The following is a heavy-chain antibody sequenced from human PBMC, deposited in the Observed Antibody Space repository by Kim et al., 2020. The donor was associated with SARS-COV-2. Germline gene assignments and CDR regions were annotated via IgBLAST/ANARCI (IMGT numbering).Heavy chain of an antibody. CDR3: ARDPDIAARLRTFDY. V-gene: IGHV3-30*01. Sequence: ESVKGRFTIARDNSKNTLYLQMNSLRAEDTAVYYCARDPDIAARLRTFDYWGQGTLVTVSS. J-gene: IGHJ4*02. D-gene: IGHD6-6*01.